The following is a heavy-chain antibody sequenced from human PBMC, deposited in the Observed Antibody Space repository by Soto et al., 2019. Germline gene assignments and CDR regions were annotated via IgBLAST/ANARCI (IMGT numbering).Heavy chain of an antibody. V-gene: IGHV4-59*01. J-gene: IGHJ6*02. D-gene: IGHD2-21*02. CDR2: MYNTGST. CDR3: ARDLWGYCGTDCYPLDV. Sequence: QVQLQESGPGLVKPSETLSLTCTVSGGSISRDYWSWIRQPPGKGLEWIGYMYNTGSTVYNPPFKSRVTISVDTSKNQFSLKLNSVTAADTAVYYCARDLWGYCGTDCYPLDVWGQGTTVTVSS. CDR1: GGSISRDY.